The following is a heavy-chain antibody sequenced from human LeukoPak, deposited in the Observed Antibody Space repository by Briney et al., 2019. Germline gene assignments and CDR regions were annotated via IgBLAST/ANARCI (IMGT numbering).Heavy chain of an antibody. CDR3: ASRDKGYYYGMDV. V-gene: IGHV3-66*01. CDR1: GFTVSSNY. D-gene: IGHD5-24*01. CDR2: IYSGGST. J-gene: IGHJ6*02. Sequence: GGSLRLSCAASGFTVSSNYLSWVRQAPGKGLEWVSLIYSGGSTYYADSVKGRFTISRDNSKNTLYLQMNSLRAEDTAVYYCASRDKGYYYGMDVWGQGTTVTVSS.